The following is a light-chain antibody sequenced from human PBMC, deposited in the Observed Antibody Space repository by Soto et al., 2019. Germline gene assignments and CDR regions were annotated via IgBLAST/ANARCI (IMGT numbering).Light chain of an antibody. Sequence: IVMTQSPVTLSVSPGEGAALSCRASQSVASNLAWYQQRPGQAPRLLIYAASTRVTGIPARFSGSGSGTEFTLTISGLQPEDFAIYYCQQYDTSPLYTFGQGTKLEIK. CDR1: QSVASN. J-gene: IGKJ2*01. CDR3: QQYDTSPLYT. V-gene: IGKV3-15*01. CDR2: AAS.